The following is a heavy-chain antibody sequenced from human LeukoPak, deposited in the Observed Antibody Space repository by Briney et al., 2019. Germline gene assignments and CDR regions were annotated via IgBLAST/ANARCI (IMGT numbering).Heavy chain of an antibody. CDR1: GFTVGSNY. Sequence: GGSLRLSCAVSGFTVGSNYMSWVRQAPGKGLEGVSIIYRGGSTNYADSVKGRFTISRDTSKNMLYLQMNSLRAEDTAVYYCARPSANSSAYFFDYWGQGTLVTVSS. CDR3: ARPSANSSAYFFDY. CDR2: IYRGGST. V-gene: IGHV3-66*04. D-gene: IGHD3-22*01. J-gene: IGHJ4*02.